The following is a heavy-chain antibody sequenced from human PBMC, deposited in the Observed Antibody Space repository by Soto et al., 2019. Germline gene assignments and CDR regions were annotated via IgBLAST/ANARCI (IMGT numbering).Heavy chain of an antibody. CDR3: ARDNGGYGKNWFDP. Sequence: PSQTLSLTCAISGDSVSSNNATWNWIRQSPSRGLEWLGRTFYRSKWYNDYAVSVKSRITINPDTPKNQFSLQLNSVTPEDTAVYYCARDNGGYGKNWFDPWGQGTLVTVSS. J-gene: IGHJ5*02. V-gene: IGHV6-1*01. CDR1: GDSVSSNNAT. D-gene: IGHD2-8*01. CDR2: TFYRSKWYN.